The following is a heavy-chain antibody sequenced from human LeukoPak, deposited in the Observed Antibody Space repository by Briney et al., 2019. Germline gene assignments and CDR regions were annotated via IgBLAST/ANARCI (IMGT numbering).Heavy chain of an antibody. Sequence: HPGGSLRLSCAAPGFTFSSYGMHWVRQAPDKGLERVAFTRYEGSSKYYADSVKGRVTISRDNSYNTVYLQMTGLRAEDTAVYYCAKDGESGIQYTQGYFDYWGQGTLVTVSS. CDR2: TRYEGSSK. V-gene: IGHV3-30*02. CDR3: AKDGESGIQYTQGYFDY. D-gene: IGHD1-1*01. CDR1: GFTFSSYG. J-gene: IGHJ4*02.